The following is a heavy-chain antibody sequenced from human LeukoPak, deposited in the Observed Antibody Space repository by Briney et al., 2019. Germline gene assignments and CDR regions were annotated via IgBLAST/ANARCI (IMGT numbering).Heavy chain of an antibody. CDR1: GFTFSSYG. J-gene: IGHJ4*02. CDR2: IRYDGSNK. Sequence: GGSLRLSCAASGFTFSSYGMHWVRQAPGKGLEWVAFIRYDGSNKYYADSVKGRFTISRDNAKNSLYLQMNSLRAQDTAIYYCARGRLYDSATLRDFDDWGQGSLVTVSS. V-gene: IGHV3-30*02. CDR3: ARGRLYDSATLRDFDD. D-gene: IGHD5/OR15-5a*01.